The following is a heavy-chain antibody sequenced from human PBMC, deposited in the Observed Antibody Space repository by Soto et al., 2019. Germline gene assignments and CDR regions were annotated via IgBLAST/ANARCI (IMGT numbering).Heavy chain of an antibody. CDR3: ARDRIYSSSWYDY. J-gene: IGHJ4*02. V-gene: IGHV3-30-3*01. D-gene: IGHD6-13*01. CDR1: GFTFSSYP. Sequence: QVQLVESGGGVVQPGRSLRLSCAASGFTFSSYPMHWVRQAPGKGLEWVAVISYDGSNKYYADSVKGRFTISRDNSKNTLYLQMNSLRAEDTAVYYCARDRIYSSSWYDYWGQGTLVTVSS. CDR2: ISYDGSNK.